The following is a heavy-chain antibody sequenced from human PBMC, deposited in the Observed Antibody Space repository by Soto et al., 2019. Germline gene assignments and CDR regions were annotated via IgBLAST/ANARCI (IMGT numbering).Heavy chain of an antibody. CDR3: ARWAGQVRDYGGPFDY. V-gene: IGHV1-18*04. D-gene: IGHD4-17*01. CDR1: GERFTTYG. J-gene: IGHJ4*02. Sequence: QVQLVQSGAEVKNPGASVTVSCKASGERFTTYGISWVRQAPGQGLEWMGWIGTYNTNTNYAPKFQGRLLLTTDTSTTTAHMELRSLRPDDTAVYYCARWAGQVRDYGGPFDYWGQGTLVTVSS. CDR2: IGTYNTNT.